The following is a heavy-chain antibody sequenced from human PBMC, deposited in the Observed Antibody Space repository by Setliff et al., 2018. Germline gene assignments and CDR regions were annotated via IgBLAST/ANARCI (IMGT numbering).Heavy chain of an antibody. J-gene: IGHJ4*02. CDR3: ARFCGTSNCQRAPLFDY. V-gene: IGHV4-4*08. D-gene: IGHD1-1*01. CDR2: ILTTGST. Sequence: PSETLSLTCGVSGASISDSYWSWIRQPPGKGLEWIGHILTTGSTNYNPSLKSRIAISADTSRDRFSLRLTSVTAADTAIYYCARFCGTSNCQRAPLFDYWGQGIVVTVSS. CDR1: GASISDSY.